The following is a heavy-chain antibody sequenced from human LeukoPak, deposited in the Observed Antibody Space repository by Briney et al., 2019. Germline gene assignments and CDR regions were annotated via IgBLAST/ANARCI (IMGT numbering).Heavy chain of an antibody. CDR3: ASFFSTSGLCYYLDY. CDR1: GYTFTSNA. Sequence: ASVKVSCKASGYTFTSNALGWVRQAPGQGLEWMGWINTNTGNPTYAQGFTGRFVFSLDTSDNTAYLQISSLQAEDTAVYYCASFFSTSGLCYYLDYWGQGTLVSVSS. D-gene: IGHD2-8*01. CDR2: INTNTGNP. J-gene: IGHJ4*02. V-gene: IGHV7-4-1*02.